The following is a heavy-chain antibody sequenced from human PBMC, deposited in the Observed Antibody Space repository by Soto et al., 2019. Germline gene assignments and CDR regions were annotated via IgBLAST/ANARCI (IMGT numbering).Heavy chain of an antibody. CDR2: INSEGTGT. Sequence: PGGSLRLSCAASGSAVSSYWMHWVRQAPGKGLVWVSRINSEGTGTIYADSVKGRFTISRDNAKNTLYLQMNSLRAEDTAVYYCVRDYDSSGYNSDYWGQGTPVTVSS. CDR3: VRDYDSSGYNSDY. D-gene: IGHD3-22*01. J-gene: IGHJ4*02. CDR1: GSAVSSYW. V-gene: IGHV3-74*01.